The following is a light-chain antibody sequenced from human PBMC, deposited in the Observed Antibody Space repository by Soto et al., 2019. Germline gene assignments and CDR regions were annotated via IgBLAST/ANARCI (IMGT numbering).Light chain of an antibody. V-gene: IGLV1-40*01. Sequence: QSVLTRPPALTGAPGQRVTISCPGSGSNIGAPYDVHWYQHLPGTAAQLLLYGSTNRPSGVPGRFSVSKSGTLASLAITGLQAEHEADSYCKPYDSSLSGYVSGAGTKVTVL. CDR3: KPYDSSLSGYV. CDR1: GSNIGAPYD. J-gene: IGLJ1*01. CDR2: GST.